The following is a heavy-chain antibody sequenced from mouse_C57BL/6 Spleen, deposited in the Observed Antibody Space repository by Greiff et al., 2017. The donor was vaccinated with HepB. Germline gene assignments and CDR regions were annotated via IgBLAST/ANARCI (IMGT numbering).Heavy chain of an antibody. J-gene: IGHJ2*01. CDR2: ISSGSSTI. CDR1: GFTFSDYG. V-gene: IGHV5-17*01. Sequence: DVHLVESGGGLVKPGGSLKLSCAASGFTFSDYGMHWVRQAPEKGLEWVAYISSGSSTIYYADTVKGRFTISRDNAKNTLFLQMTSLRSEDTAMYYCARGITTVVVPFDYWGQGTTLTVSS. CDR3: ARGITTVVVPFDY. D-gene: IGHD1-1*01.